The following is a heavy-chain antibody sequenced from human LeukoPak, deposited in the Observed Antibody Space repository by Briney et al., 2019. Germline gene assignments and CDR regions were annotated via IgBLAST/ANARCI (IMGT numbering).Heavy chain of an antibody. CDR1: GFTFSSYN. CDR3: ARVPAGVIGMKDAFDI. D-gene: IGHD3-16*02. CDR2: ISSSSSYI. Sequence: GSLRLSCAGSGFTFSSYNMNWVRQAPGKGLEWVSSISSSSSYIYYADSVKGRFTISRDNAKKSLLLQMNSLRAEDTAVYYCARVPAGVIGMKDAFDIWGQGTMVTVSS. V-gene: IGHV3-21*01. J-gene: IGHJ3*02.